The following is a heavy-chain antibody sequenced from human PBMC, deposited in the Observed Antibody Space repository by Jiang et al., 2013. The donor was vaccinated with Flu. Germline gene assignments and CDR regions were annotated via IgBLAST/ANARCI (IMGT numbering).Heavy chain of an antibody. CDR1: GFTFSSYA. CDR2: ISGSGGST. CDR3: ARVTGSGSYLWGRKDNNWFDP. J-gene: IGHJ5*02. Sequence: QLLESGGGVVQPGRSLRLSCAASGFTFSSYAMSWVRQAPGKGLEWVSAISGSGGSTYYADSVKGRFTISRDNSKNTLYLQMNSLRAEDTAVYYCARVTGSGSYLWGRKDNNWFDPWGQGTLVTVSS. D-gene: IGHD3-10*01. V-gene: IGHV3-23*01.